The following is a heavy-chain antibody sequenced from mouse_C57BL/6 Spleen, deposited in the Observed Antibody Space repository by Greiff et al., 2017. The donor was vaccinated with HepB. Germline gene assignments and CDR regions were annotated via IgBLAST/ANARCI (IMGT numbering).Heavy chain of an antibody. CDR2: IRNKANGYTT. V-gene: IGHV7-3*01. Sequence: EVHLVESGGGLVQPGGSLSLSCAASGFTFTDYYMSWVRQPPGKALEWLGFIRNKANGYTTEYSASVKGRFTISRDNSQSILYLQMNALRAEDSATYYCARDLNGYFDVWGTGTTVTVSS. CDR1: GFTFTDYY. J-gene: IGHJ1*03. CDR3: ARDLNGYFDV.